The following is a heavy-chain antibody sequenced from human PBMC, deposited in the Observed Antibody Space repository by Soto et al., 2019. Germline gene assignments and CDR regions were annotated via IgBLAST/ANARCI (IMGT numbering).Heavy chain of an antibody. J-gene: IGHJ6*02. D-gene: IGHD5-12*01. CDR2: ISAYNGKT. CDR1: GYTFTSYG. CDR3: ARGGDVNYYHGMDV. Sequence: QVQLVQSGGEVKKPGASVKLSCTASGYTFTSYGISWVRQAPGQGLEWMGWISAYNGKTNYAQNVQGRVTMTTDTSPRTAYRDLRSLRSDDTAVYYCARGGDVNYYHGMDVWGQGTTVTVSS. V-gene: IGHV1-18*01.